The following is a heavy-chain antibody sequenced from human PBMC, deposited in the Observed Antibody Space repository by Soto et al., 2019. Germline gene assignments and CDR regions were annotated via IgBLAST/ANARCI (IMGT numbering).Heavy chain of an antibody. CDR3: ARDDFWSGYYKVVIDY. CDR1: GYTFTSYA. J-gene: IGHJ4*02. V-gene: IGHV1-3*01. CDR2: INAGNGNT. D-gene: IGHD3-3*01. Sequence: GASVKVSCKACGYTFTSYAMHWVRQAPGQRLEWMGWINAGNGNTKYSQKFQGRVTITRDTSASTAYMELSSLRSEDTAVYYCARDDFWSGYYKVVIDYWGQGTLVTVS.